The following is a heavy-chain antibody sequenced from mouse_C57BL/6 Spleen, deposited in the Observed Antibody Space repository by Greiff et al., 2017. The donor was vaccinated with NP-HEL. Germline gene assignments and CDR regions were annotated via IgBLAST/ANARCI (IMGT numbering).Heavy chain of an antibody. Sequence: VMLVESGAELARPGASVKLSCKASGYTFTSYGISWVKQRTGQGLEWIGEIYPRSGNTYYNEKFKGKATLTADKSSSTAYMELRSLTSEDSAVYFCARRGITTVVATDAMDYWGQGTSVTVSS. V-gene: IGHV1-81*01. CDR1: GYTFTSYG. CDR2: IYPRSGNT. J-gene: IGHJ4*01. D-gene: IGHD1-1*01. CDR3: ARRGITTVVATDAMDY.